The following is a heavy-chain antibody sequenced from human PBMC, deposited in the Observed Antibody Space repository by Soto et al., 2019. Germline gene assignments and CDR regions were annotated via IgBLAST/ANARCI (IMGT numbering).Heavy chain of an antibody. CDR1: GFTFITYT. J-gene: IGHJ4*02. D-gene: IGHD1-26*01. Sequence: EVQLVESGVGLVQPGGSLRLSCAASGFTFITYTMNWVRQVPGKGLELLSYINAGSTIIHYADPVRGRFTSSRDNARNLLFLQMNSLGDYGTDVYYWARGSPPDYSGQGTLVTVSS. V-gene: IGHV3-48*02. CDR3: ARGSPPDY. CDR2: INAGSTII.